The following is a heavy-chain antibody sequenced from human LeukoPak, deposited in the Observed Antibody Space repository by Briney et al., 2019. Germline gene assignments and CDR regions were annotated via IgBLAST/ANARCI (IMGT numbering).Heavy chain of an antibody. D-gene: IGHD3-9*01. J-gene: IGHJ5*02. V-gene: IGHV3-30*18. CDR3: AKGARVGYDILTGLFDP. CDR2: ISYDGSNK. Sequence: PGRSLRLSCAASGFTFSSYGMHWVRQAPGKGLEWVAVISYDGSNKYYADSVEGRFTISRDNSKNTLYLQMNSLRAEDTAVYYCAKGARVGYDILTGLFDPWGQGTLVTVSS. CDR1: GFTFSSYG.